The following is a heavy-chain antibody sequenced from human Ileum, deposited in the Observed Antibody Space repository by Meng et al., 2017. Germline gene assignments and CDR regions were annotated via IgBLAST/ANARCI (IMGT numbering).Heavy chain of an antibody. Sequence: GESLKISCAASGFIFRNFWMHWVRQVPGKGPVWVSRINSDETSTNYADSVRGRFTISRDNAKNTLYLQMTSLRADDSAIYYCARRAESGGYFDSWGQGTRVTVSS. CDR1: GFIFRNFW. J-gene: IGHJ4*02. D-gene: IGHD2-8*02. CDR3: ARRAESGGYFDS. V-gene: IGHV3-74*01. CDR2: INSDETST.